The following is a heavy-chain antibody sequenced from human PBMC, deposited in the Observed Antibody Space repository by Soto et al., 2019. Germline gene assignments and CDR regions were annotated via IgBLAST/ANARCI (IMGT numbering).Heavy chain of an antibody. Sequence: SETLSLTCAVSGGSMRNYFWTWIRQPPGKGLEWIGYIHYSGTTSFFPSYNPSLRSRVTISEDTSKNQFSLKLLSVTTADTAVYFCAAGEASSRNLAPYYLDFWGQGTLVTVSS. J-gene: IGHJ4*02. D-gene: IGHD6-13*01. CDR1: GGSMRNYF. V-gene: IGHV4-59*01. CDR2: IHYSGTT. CDR3: AAGEASSRNLAPYYLDF.